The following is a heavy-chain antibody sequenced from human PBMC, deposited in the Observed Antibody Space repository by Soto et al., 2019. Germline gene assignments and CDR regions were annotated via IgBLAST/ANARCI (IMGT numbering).Heavy chain of an antibody. CDR2: IIPIFGTA. D-gene: IGHD3-10*01. J-gene: IGHJ6*02. CDR1: GGTFSSYA. V-gene: IGHV1-69*13. CDR3: ARIAEENYYGSGSSKFYYYGMDV. Sequence: SVKVSCKASGGTFSSYAISWVRQAPGQGLEWMGGIIPIFGTANYAQKFQGRVTITADESTSTAYMELSSLRSEDTAVYYCARIAEENYYGSGSSKFYYYGMDVWGQGTTVTVSS.